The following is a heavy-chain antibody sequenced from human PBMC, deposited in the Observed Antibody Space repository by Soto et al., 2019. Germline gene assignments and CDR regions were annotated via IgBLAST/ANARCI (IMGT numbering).Heavy chain of an antibody. CDR2: ISGSGSNT. CDR3: AKDLPLQGTNY. CDR1: GFTSSSYA. J-gene: IGHJ4*02. Sequence: GGSLRLSCAASGFTSSSYAMSWVRQAPGKGLEWVSAISGSGSNTYYADSVKGRFTISRDNSKNTLYLQMNSLRAEDTAVYYCAKDLPLQGTNYWGQGTLVTVSS. D-gene: IGHD4-4*01. V-gene: IGHV3-23*01.